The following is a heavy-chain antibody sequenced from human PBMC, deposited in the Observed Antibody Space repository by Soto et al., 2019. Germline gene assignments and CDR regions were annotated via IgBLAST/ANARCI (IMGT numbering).Heavy chain of an antibody. CDR1: GGSISSGGYS. CDR3: ARGREEGGDFDY. CDR2: IYHSGST. D-gene: IGHD3-16*01. V-gene: IGHV4-30-2*01. J-gene: IGHJ4*02. Sequence: SETLSLTGAVSGGSISSGGYSWSWIRQPPGKGLEWIGYIYHSGSTYYNPSLKSRVTISVDRSKNQFSLKLSSVTAADTAVYYCARGREEGGDFDYWGQGTLVTVSS.